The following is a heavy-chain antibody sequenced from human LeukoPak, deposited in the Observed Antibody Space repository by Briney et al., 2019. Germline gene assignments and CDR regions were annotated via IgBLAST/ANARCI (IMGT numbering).Heavy chain of an antibody. D-gene: IGHD4-17*01. CDR2: INPNSGGT. CDR1: GYTFTGYY. V-gene: IGHV1-2*02. J-gene: IGHJ4*02. CDR3: AREVVTTVTKGGVCYFDY. Sequence: ASVKVSCKASGYTFTGYYMHWVRQAPGQGLEWMGWINPNSGGTNYAQKFQGRVTMTRDTSISTAYMELSRLRSDDTAVYYCAREVVTTVTKGGVCYFDYWGQGTLVAVSS.